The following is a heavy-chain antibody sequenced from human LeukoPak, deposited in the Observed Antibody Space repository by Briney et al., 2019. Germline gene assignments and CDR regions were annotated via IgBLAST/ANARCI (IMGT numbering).Heavy chain of an antibody. V-gene: IGHV1-46*01. D-gene: IGHD6-19*01. J-gene: IGHJ4*02. CDR3: ARDGVPGTYYFDL. CDR2: INPSGSST. CDR1: GYTFTMHY. Sequence: ASVTVSFKASGYTFTMHYMHWVRQAPGQGLEWMGIINPSGSSTSYPQKFQGRVAITTDTSASTVYMELSSLGSEDTALYFCARDGVPGTYYFDLWDQGTLVTVSS.